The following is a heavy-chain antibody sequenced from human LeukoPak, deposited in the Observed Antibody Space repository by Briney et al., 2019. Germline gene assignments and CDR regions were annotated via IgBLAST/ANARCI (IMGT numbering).Heavy chain of an antibody. CDR2: IIPIFGTA. D-gene: IGHD2-21*02. CDR3: ARTPGPYCGGDCYSY. J-gene: IGHJ4*02. CDR1: GGTFSSYA. Sequence: ASVKVSCTASGGTFSSYAISWVRQAPGQGLEWMGGIIPIFGTANYAQKFQGRVTITADESTSTAYMELSSLRSEDTAVYYCARTPGPYCGGDCYSYWGQGTLVTVSS. V-gene: IGHV1-69*01.